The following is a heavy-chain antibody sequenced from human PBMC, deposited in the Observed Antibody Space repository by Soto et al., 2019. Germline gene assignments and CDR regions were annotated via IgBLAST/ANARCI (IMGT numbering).Heavy chain of an antibody. Sequence: QVQLVQSGAEVKKPGSSVKVSCKASGGTFSSYAISWVRQAPGQGLEWMGGIIPIFGTANYAQKFQGRVTITADESKSTAYMELSSLRSEDTAVYYCARDYYDSSGYYYVGWFDPWGQGTLVTVSS. CDR1: GGTFSSYA. J-gene: IGHJ5*02. CDR2: IIPIFGTA. V-gene: IGHV1-69*01. D-gene: IGHD3-22*01. CDR3: ARDYYDSSGYYYVGWFDP.